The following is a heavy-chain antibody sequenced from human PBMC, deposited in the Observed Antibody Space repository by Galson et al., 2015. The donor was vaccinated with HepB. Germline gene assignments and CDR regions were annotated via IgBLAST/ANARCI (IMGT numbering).Heavy chain of an antibody. D-gene: IGHD4-23*01. J-gene: IGHJ4*02. CDR1: GYIFTTYG. CDR3: ARDYGGNPRPFDY. CDR2: ISGYNGNT. Sequence: SVKVSCKASGYIFTTYGINWVRQAPGQGPEWMGWISGYNGNTKYAQKLKGRVTMTTDTSTSTAYMELRNLRSDDTAVYYCARDYGGNPRPFDYWGQGTLVTVSS. V-gene: IGHV1-18*01.